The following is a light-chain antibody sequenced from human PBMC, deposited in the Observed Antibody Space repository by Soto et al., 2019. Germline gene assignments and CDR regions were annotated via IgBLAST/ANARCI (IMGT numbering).Light chain of an antibody. CDR1: SSDIGARYD. CDR2: FNI. J-gene: IGLJ1*01. Sequence: QSVLTQPPSVSGAPGQRVTISCTGSSSDIGARYDVHWYQQLPGAAPKLLIYFNINRPSGVPDRFSGSKSGTSASLAITGLQAEHEADYYCQSYDSRLRSYVFGTGTKLTVL. V-gene: IGLV1-40*01. CDR3: QSYDSRLRSYV.